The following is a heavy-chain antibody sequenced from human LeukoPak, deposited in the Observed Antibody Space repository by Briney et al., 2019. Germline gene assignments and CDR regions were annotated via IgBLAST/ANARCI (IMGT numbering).Heavy chain of an antibody. CDR2: IYYSGST. Sequence: SQTLSLTCTVSGGSISSGAYYWSWIRQHPGKGLEWIGYIYYSGSTYYNPSLRSRLTISVDTSKTQFSLNLSSVTAADTALYYCARAVITFGAPVAKGFDCWGRGTLVTVSS. J-gene: IGHJ4*02. CDR3: ARAVITFGAPVAKGFDC. D-gene: IGHD3-16*01. CDR1: GGSISSGAYY. V-gene: IGHV4-31*03.